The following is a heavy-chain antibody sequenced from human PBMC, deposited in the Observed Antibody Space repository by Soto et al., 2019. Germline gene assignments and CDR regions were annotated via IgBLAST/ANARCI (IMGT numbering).Heavy chain of an antibody. J-gene: IGHJ4*02. CDR1: GYPFTGYY. V-gene: IGHV1-2*04. D-gene: IGHD1-26*01. Sequence: GSVKVCFKASGYPFTGYYMHLVRQAPGQGLEWMGWINPNSGGTNYAQKFQGWVTMTRDTSISTAYMELSRLRSDDTAVYYCARAVGLSYFDYWGQGTMVTVSS. CDR3: ARAVGLSYFDY. CDR2: INPNSGGT.